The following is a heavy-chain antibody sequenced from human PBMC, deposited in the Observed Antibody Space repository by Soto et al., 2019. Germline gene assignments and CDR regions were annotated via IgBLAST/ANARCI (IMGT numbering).Heavy chain of an antibody. D-gene: IGHD2-2*01. CDR2: ISAYNGDT. Sequence: ASVKVSCKASGYIFTTYGFSWVRQAPGRGLEWMGWISAYNGDTNYAQNLQGRVTMTTDTSTQTAYMELRSLRSDDTAVYYCARDTHQKLYCTSSSCYHYYYGLAVWGQGTTVTVSS. CDR3: ARDTHQKLYCTSSSCYHYYYGLAV. CDR1: GYIFTTYG. V-gene: IGHV1-18*01. J-gene: IGHJ6*02.